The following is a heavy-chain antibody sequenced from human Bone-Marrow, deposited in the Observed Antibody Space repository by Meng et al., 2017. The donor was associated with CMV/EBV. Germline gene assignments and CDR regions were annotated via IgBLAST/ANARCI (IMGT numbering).Heavy chain of an antibody. CDR1: GGSISSSSYY. Sequence: GSLRLSCTVSGGSISSSSYYWGWIRQPPGKGLEWIGSIYYSGSTYYNPSLKSRVTISVDTSKNQFSLKLSSVTAADTAVYYCARDTSSWSTLYNWFDPWGQGTLVTVSS. J-gene: IGHJ5*02. V-gene: IGHV4-39*07. CDR3: ARDTSSWSTLYNWFDP. CDR2: IYYSGST. D-gene: IGHD6-13*01.